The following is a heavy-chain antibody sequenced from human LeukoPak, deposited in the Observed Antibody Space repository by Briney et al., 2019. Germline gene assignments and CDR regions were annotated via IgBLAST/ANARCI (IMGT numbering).Heavy chain of an antibody. CDR3: ASNIRDYYDSSGYYLYFDY. D-gene: IGHD3-22*01. Sequence: PGGSLRLSCAASGFTVSSNYMSWVRQAPGKGLEWVSVIYSGGSTYYADSVKGRFTISRDNSKNTLYLQMNSLRAEDTAVYYCASNIRDYYDSSGYYLYFDYWGQGTLVTVSS. V-gene: IGHV3-66*01. J-gene: IGHJ4*02. CDR2: IYSGGST. CDR1: GFTVSSNY.